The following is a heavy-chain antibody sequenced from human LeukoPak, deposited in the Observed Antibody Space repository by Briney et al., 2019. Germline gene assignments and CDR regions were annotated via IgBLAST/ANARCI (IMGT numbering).Heavy chain of an antibody. J-gene: IGHJ6*03. CDR2: TRYDGSNK. CDR3: AREGLRSIAARRGTRDYMDV. Sequence: GGSLRLSCGASGFTFSNYGMLWVRQAPGKGLEWVAFTRYDGSNKLYADSVKGRFTISRDNSKNTLYLQMNSLRAEDTAVYYCAREGLRSIAARRGTRDYMDVWGKGTTVIVSS. V-gene: IGHV3-30*02. D-gene: IGHD6-6*01. CDR1: GFTFSNYG.